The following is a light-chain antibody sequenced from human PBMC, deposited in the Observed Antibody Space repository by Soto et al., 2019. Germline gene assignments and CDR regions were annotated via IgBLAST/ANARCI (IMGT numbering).Light chain of an antibody. CDR3: QQYSTYWT. CDR2: DAS. CDR1: QSISTW. Sequence: DIQMTQSPSTLSASVGDRVTITCRASQSISTWLAWYQQKPGKAPNLLIYDASSLETGVPSRFSGSGSGTEFSLTISSLQPDDLATYYCQQYSTYWTFGQGTKVDIK. V-gene: IGKV1-5*01. J-gene: IGKJ1*01.